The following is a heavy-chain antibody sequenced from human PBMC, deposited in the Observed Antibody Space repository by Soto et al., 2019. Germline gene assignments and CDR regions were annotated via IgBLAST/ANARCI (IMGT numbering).Heavy chain of an antibody. V-gene: IGHV4-30-2*01. CDR2: IYHSGST. D-gene: IGHD3-22*01. Sequence: SETLSLTCAVSGGSISSGGYSWSWIRQPPRKGLEWIGYIYHSGSTYYNPSLKSRVTISVDRSKNQFSLKLSSVTAADTAVYYCARGFLSYYDSSGYYYDWFDPWGQGTLVTVSS. J-gene: IGHJ5*02. CDR3: ARGFLSYYDSSGYYYDWFDP. CDR1: GGSISSGGYS.